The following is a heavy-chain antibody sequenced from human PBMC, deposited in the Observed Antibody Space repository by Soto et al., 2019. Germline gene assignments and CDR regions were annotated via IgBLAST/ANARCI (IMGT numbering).Heavy chain of an antibody. CDR2: ISGSGGST. D-gene: IGHD3-3*01. CDR1: GFTFSSYA. V-gene: IGHV3-23*01. CDR3: AKEISAYTLHVLRFLEWLSSFDY. Sequence: GGSLRLSCAASGFTFSSYAMSWVRQAPGKGLEWVSAISGSGGSTYYADSVKGRFTISRDNSKNTLYLQMNSLRAEDTAVYYCAKEISAYTLHVLRFLEWLSSFDYWGQGTLVTVSS. J-gene: IGHJ4*02.